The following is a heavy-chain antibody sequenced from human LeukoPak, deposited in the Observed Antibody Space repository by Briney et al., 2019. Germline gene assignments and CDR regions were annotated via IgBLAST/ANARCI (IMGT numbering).Heavy chain of an antibody. CDR1: GFTFSSYS. CDR3: ARDPYNGSYGDDYYYYMDV. J-gene: IGHJ6*03. D-gene: IGHD1-26*01. CDR2: ITRGSIYT. V-gene: IGHV3-21*01. Sequence: PGGSLRLSCAASGFTFSSYSMNWVRQAPGKGLEWVSSITRGSIYTFYADSVKGRFTISRDNAKNSLSLQMNSLRAEDTAVYYCARDPYNGSYGDDYYYYMDVWGKGTTVTISS.